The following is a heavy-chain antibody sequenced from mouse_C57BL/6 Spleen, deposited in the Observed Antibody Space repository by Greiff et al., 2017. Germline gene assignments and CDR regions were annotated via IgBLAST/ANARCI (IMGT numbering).Heavy chain of an antibody. D-gene: IGHD1-1*01. J-gene: IGHJ2*01. CDR2: ILPGSGST. CDR1: GYTFTGYW. V-gene: IGHV1-9*01. Sequence: VKLVESGAELMKPGASVKLSCKASGYTFTGYWIEWVKQRPGHGLEWLGEILPGSGSTNYNEKFKGKATFTADTSANTAYMQLSSLTTEDSAIYYCARHPHYYCSSPYYFDYWGQGTTLTVSS. CDR3: ARHPHYYCSSPYYFDY.